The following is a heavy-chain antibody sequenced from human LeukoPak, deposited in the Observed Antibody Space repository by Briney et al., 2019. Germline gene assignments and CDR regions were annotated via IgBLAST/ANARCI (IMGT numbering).Heavy chain of an antibody. V-gene: IGHV5-51*01. Sequence: GESLKISCKGSGYSFTYYWIGWVRQMPGKGLEWMGIIYPGDSDTRYRPSFQGQVTISVDKSISTAYLQWSSLKASDTAMYYCARQDGNSKYYFDYWGQGTLVAVSS. CDR1: GYSFTYYW. J-gene: IGHJ4*02. D-gene: IGHD1-1*01. CDR2: IYPGDSDT. CDR3: ARQDGNSKYYFDY.